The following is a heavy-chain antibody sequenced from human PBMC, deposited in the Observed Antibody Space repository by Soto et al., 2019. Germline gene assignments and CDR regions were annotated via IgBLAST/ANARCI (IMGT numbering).Heavy chain of an antibody. J-gene: IGHJ6*02. CDR2: IIPIFGTA. Sequence: QVQLVQSGAEVKKPGSSVKVSCKASGGTFSSYAISWVRQAPGQGLEWMGGIIPIFGTANYAQKFQGRVTITADESTSTAYMELSSLRSEDTAVYYCASHCGGDCYTAYYYYYGMDAWGQGTTVTVSS. V-gene: IGHV1-69*12. CDR3: ASHCGGDCYTAYYYYYGMDA. CDR1: GGTFSSYA. D-gene: IGHD2-21*02.